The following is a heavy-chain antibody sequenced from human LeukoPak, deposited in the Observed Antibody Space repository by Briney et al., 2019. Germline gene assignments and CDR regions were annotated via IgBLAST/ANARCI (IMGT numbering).Heavy chain of an antibody. D-gene: IGHD3-16*01. V-gene: IGHV3-33*06. CDR2: IWYDGSNK. CDR3: AEGLYDYVSSLDY. CDR1: GFTFSSYG. J-gene: IGHJ4*02. Sequence: PGRSLRLSCVASGFTFSSYGMHWVRQAPGKGLEWVAVIWYDGSNKYYADSVKGRFTILRDNPKNTLYPQMDSLGAGDTAVYYCAEGLYDYVSSLDYWGQGTLVTVSS.